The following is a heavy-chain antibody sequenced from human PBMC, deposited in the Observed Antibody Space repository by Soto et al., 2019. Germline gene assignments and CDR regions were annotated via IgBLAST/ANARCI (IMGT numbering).Heavy chain of an antibody. D-gene: IGHD3-3*01. CDR2: IYYSGST. CDR1: GGSISSGGYY. Sequence: SETLSLTCTVSGGSISSGGYYWSWIRQHPGKGLEWIGYIYYSGSTYYNPSLKSRVTISVDTSKNQFSLKLSSVTAADTAVYYCAMVKVFWSGYGSYYFDYWGQGTLVTVS. J-gene: IGHJ4*02. CDR3: AMVKVFWSGYGSYYFDY. V-gene: IGHV4-31*03.